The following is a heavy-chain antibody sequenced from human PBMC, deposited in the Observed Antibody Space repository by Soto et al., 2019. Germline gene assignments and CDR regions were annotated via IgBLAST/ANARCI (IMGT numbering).Heavy chain of an antibody. J-gene: IGHJ6*02. D-gene: IGHD2-21*01. V-gene: IGHV1-3*01. CDR2: INGGNGNT. CDR1: GYTFRNYA. Sequence: AASVKVSCKANGYTFRNYAMHWVRQAPGQGLEWMGWINGGNGNTKYSQKFQGRVTITRDTSASTAYMELSSLRSEDTAVYYCARDGPIYGILSARYFYGMDVWGQGTTVTVSS. CDR3: ARDGPIYGILSARYFYGMDV.